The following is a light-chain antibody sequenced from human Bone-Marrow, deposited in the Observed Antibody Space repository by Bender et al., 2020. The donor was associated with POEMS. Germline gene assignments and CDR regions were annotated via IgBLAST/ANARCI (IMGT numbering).Light chain of an antibody. J-gene: IGLJ2*01. CDR3: QVWDSDNDPPVV. CDR1: NIGS. V-gene: IGLV3-21*03. CDR2: DNS. Sequence: SYVLTQPPSVSVAPGKTATITCGANNIGSVHWYQQRPGQAPVLVVYDNSDRPSGIPERFSGSKSGNTATLSVSRVEAGDEADYFCQVWDSDNDPPVVFGGGTTLTVL.